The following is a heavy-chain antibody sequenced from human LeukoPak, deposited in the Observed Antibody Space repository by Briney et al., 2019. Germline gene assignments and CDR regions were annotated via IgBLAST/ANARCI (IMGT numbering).Heavy chain of an antibody. CDR2: IYYSGST. Sequence: SETLSFTCTVSGGSISSSSYYWGWIRQPPGKGLEWIGSIYYSGSTNYNPSLKSRVTMSVDTSKNQFSLKLSSVTAADTAVYYCARVAGLGEMVRGVIISDWFDPWGQGTLVTVSS. CDR1: GGSISSSSYY. J-gene: IGHJ5*02. CDR3: ARVAGLGEMVRGVIISDWFDP. D-gene: IGHD3-10*01. V-gene: IGHV4-39*07.